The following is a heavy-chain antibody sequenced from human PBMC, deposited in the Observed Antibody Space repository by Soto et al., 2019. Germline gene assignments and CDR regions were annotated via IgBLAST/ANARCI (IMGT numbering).Heavy chain of an antibody. CDR2: IGTGGDT. J-gene: IGHJ6*02. V-gene: IGHV3-13*01. CDR3: TRGYYYGMDV. CDR1: GFTFSSHD. Sequence: EVQLVESGGGLVQPGGSLRLSCAASGFTFSSHDMHWVRQATGKGLEWVSAIGTGGDTYYPDSVKGRFTISRENAKNSLYLQMNNPRAGDTAVYYCTRGYYYGMDVWGQGTTVTVSS.